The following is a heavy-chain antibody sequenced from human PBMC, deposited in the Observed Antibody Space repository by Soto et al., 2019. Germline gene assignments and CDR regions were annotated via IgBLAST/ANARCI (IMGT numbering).Heavy chain of an antibody. CDR1: GGSISSGGYS. Sequence: SETLSLTCAVSGGSISSGGYSWSWIRQPPGKGLEWIGYIYHSGSTYYNPSLKSRVTISVDRSKNQFSLKLSSVTAADTAVYYCARVDAAAAGKMGWFDPWGQGTLVTVSS. J-gene: IGHJ5*02. CDR3: ARVDAAAAGKMGWFDP. V-gene: IGHV4-30-2*01. D-gene: IGHD6-13*01. CDR2: IYHSGST.